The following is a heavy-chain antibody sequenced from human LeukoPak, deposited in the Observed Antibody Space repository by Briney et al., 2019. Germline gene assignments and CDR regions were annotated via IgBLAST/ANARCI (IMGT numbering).Heavy chain of an antibody. CDR1: GGSISSGDYY. V-gene: IGHV4-30-4*08. J-gene: IGHJ4*02. CDR3: ARDCSSTSCFCS. D-gene: IGHD2-2*01. Sequence: PSETLSLTCTVSGGSISSGDYYWSWIRQPPGKGLEWIGYIYYSGSTYYNPSLKSRVTISVDTSKNQFSLKLSSVTAADTAVYYCARDCSSTSCFCSWGQGTLVTVSS. CDR2: IYYSGST.